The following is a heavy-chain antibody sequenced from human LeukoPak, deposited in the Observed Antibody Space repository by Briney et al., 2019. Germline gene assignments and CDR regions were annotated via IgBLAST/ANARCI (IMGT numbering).Heavy chain of an antibody. CDR2: INPNRGGT. Sequence: ASVTVSCKASANTFTGYYMHWVRQAPGQGLEWMGWINPNRGGTNYAQQFHGRVTMTRDTSISTAYMQLSRLTSDDTAVYFCARLGSSDIWGQGTVDPVSS. CDR3: ARLGSSDI. J-gene: IGHJ3*02. V-gene: IGHV1-2*02. D-gene: IGHD3-16*01. CDR1: ANTFTGYY.